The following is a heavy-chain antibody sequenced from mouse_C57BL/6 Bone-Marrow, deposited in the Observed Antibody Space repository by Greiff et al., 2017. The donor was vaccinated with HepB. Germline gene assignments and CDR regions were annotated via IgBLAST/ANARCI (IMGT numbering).Heavy chain of an antibody. CDR3: ARDGNYGWWYFDV. CDR2: ISDGGSYT. D-gene: IGHD2-1*01. CDR1: GFTFSSYA. Sequence: EVKLVESGGGLVKPGGSLKLSCAASGFTFSSYAMSWVRQTPEKRLEWVATISDGGSYTYYPDNVKGRFTISRDNAKNNLYLQMSHLKSEDTAMYDCARDGNYGWWYFDVWGTGTTVTVSS. V-gene: IGHV5-4*01. J-gene: IGHJ1*03.